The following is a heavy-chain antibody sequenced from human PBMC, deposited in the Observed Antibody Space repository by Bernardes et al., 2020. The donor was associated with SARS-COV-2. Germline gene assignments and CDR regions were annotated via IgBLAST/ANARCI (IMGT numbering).Heavy chain of an antibody. Sequence: GGSLRLSCVASGFNFANYKMSWVRRAPGEGLEWLSHISCGGSYTYYTDSVTARFTISRDNAKNSLYLQMNSLRDEDTAVYYCARGSLFYHNDEAPFHYWGQGTLVTVSS. J-gene: IGHJ4*02. D-gene: IGHD2-8*01. CDR2: ISCGGSYT. V-gene: IGHV3-11*06. CDR1: GFNFANYK. CDR3: ARGSLFYHNDEAPFHY.